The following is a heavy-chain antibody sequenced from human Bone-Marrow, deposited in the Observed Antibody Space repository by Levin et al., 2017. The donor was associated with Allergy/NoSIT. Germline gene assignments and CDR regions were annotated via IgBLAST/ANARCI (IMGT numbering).Heavy chain of an antibody. CDR3: AKDLRAVAGKGPFDY. J-gene: IGHJ4*02. CDR1: SFLFPPSS. CDR2: INGSADST. Sequence: GESLNLSFSSSSFLFPPSSLLFFLPSPFKCLYFFSGINGSADSTYYADSVKGRFTISRDNSKNTLYLQMNSLRAEDTAVYYCAKDLRAVAGKGPFDYWGQGTLVTVSS. D-gene: IGHD6-19*01. V-gene: IGHV3-23*01.